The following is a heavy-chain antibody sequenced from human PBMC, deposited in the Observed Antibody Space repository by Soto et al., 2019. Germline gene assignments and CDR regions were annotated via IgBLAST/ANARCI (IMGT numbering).Heavy chain of an antibody. J-gene: IGHJ5*02. D-gene: IGHD2-8*01. Sequence: SETLSLTCTVSGDSISGYYWSFIRQPPGKGLEWIGYMYYSGSTNYNPSLKSRVTISVDTSKNQFSLKLNSVTAADTAVYYCARTAPVIVLIGGGSWFDPWGPGTLVTLSS. V-gene: IGHV4-59*01. CDR3: ARTAPVIVLIGGGSWFDP. CDR1: GDSISGYY. CDR2: MYYSGST.